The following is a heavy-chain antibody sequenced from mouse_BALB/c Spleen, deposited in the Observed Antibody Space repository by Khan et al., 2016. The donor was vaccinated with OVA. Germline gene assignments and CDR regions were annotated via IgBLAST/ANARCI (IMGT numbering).Heavy chain of an antibody. J-gene: IGHJ3*01. CDR3: ARDTTATTY. CDR1: GFSLTSYG. D-gene: IGHD1-2*01. Sequence: QVQLKQSGPGLVAPSQSLSITCTVSGFSLTSYGVHWVRQPPGKGLEWLGIIWAGGSTNYNSALMSRLSISNDNSMSPVFLKLNSLQTDDTAREYYARDTTATTYWGQGTLVTVSA. CDR2: IWAGGST. V-gene: IGHV2-9*02.